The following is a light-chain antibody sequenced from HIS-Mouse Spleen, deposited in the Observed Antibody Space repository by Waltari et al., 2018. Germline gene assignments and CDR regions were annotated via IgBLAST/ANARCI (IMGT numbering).Light chain of an antibody. J-gene: IGLJ3*02. Sequence: SYELTQPSSVSVSPGPTARITCPGDVLAKKYARWFQQKPGQAPVLVIYKDSERPSGIPERFSGSSSGTTVTLTISGAQVEDEADYYCYSAADNNLRVFGGGTKLTVL. CDR3: YSAADNNLRV. CDR1: VLAKKY. CDR2: KDS. V-gene: IGLV3-27*01.